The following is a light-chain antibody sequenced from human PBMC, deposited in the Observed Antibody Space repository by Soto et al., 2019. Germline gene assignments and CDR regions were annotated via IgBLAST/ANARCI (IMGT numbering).Light chain of an antibody. Sequence: QSALTQPASVSGSPGQSITISCTGTSSDVGGYNYVSWYQQHPGKVPKLMIYDVSNRPSGVSNRFSGSKSGNTASLTISGLQAEDEANYYCSSYTSSSTLFGGGIQLTVL. CDR3: SSYTSSSTL. CDR2: DVS. V-gene: IGLV2-14*01. J-gene: IGLJ2*01. CDR1: SSDVGGYNY.